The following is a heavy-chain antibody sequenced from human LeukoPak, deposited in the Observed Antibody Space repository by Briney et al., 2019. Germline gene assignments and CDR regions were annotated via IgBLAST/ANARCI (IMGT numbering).Heavy chain of an antibody. D-gene: IGHD5-12*01. CDR1: GYTFTSYG. V-gene: IGHV1-2*02. Sequence: GASVKVSCKASGYTFTSYGISWVRQAPGQGLEWMGWINPNSGGTDYAQKFQGRVTMTRDTSISTAYMELSRLRSDDTAVYYCARVRRYSGNDGTVAGRYGMDVWGQGTTVTVSS. CDR3: ARVRRYSGNDGTVAGRYGMDV. J-gene: IGHJ6*02. CDR2: INPNSGGT.